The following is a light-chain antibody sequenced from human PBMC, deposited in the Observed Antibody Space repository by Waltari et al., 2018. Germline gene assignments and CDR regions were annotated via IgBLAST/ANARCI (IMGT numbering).Light chain of an antibody. V-gene: IGKV3-11*01. Sequence: EIVLTQSPGTLSLSPGERATLSCRASQRVTRYLAWYQRKPGLAPRLLIYDTSNRATGIPARFIGSGSGTDFSLTITSLESEDFAVYYCQQRANWPLTFGGGTKVEIK. CDR2: DTS. CDR1: QRVTRY. CDR3: QQRANWPLT. J-gene: IGKJ4*01.